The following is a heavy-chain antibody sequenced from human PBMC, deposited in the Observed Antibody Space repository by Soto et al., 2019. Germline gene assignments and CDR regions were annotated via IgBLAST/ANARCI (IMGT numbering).Heavy chain of an antibody. V-gene: IGHV1-18*01. CDR3: AIIAAAGKNWYFDL. CDR1: GYTFTSYG. Sequence: ASVKVSCKASGYTFTSYGISWVRQAPGQGLEWMGWISAYNGNTNYAQKLQGRVTMTTDTSTSTAYMELRSLRSDDTAVYYCAIIAAAGKNWYFDLWGRGTLVTVSS. CDR2: ISAYNGNT. J-gene: IGHJ2*01. D-gene: IGHD6-13*01.